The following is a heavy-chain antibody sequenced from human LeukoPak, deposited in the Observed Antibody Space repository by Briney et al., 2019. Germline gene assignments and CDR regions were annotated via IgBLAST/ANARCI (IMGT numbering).Heavy chain of an antibody. V-gene: IGHV1-18*04. D-gene: IGHD3-10*01. Sequence: ASVKVSCKTSGYTFTSYGISWVRQAPGQGLEWMGWISAYNGNTKYAQKFQDRVTMTTDTSTSTAHMELRSLRSDDTAVYYCARELPLRFGELPRYYFDYWGQGTLVTVSS. CDR2: ISAYNGNT. CDR3: ARELPLRFGELPRYYFDY. CDR1: GYTFTSYG. J-gene: IGHJ4*02.